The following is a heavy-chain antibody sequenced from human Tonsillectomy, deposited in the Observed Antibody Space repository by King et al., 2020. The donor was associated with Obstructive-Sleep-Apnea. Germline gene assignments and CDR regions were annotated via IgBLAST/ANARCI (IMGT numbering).Heavy chain of an antibody. CDR1: GFTFDDYA. Sequence: VQLVESGGNLVQPGRSLRLSCAASGFTFDDYAMHWVRQAPGKGLEWVSGISWNSGSICYADSVKGPFTISRDNAKNSLYLQMNSLRAEDTALYYCGKDMGSSGYYGPDGFDIWGQGTMVTVSS. D-gene: IGHD3-22*01. V-gene: IGHV3-9*01. CDR3: GKDMGSSGYYGPDGFDI. J-gene: IGHJ3*02. CDR2: ISWNSGSI.